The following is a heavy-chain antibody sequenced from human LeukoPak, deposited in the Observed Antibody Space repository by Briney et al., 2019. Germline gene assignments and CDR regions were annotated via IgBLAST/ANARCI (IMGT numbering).Heavy chain of an antibody. CDR3: ARGWGPGYYRIDY. V-gene: IGHV4-34*01. D-gene: IGHD3-22*01. CDR1: GGSFTGYY. CDR2: INHSGTT. J-gene: IGHJ4*02. Sequence: SETLSLTCGVFGGSFTGYYWTWIRQPPGKGLEWICEINHSGTTNYNPSLKSRVSISVDMSKNQFSLILTSVTAADTAVYYCARGWGPGYYRIDYWGQGTLVTFSS.